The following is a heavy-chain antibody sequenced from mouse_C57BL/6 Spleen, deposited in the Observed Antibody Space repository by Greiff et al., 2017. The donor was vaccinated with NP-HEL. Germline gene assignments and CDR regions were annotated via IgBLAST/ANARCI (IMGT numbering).Heavy chain of an antibody. CDR2: IWGGGST. Sequence: VKVEESGPGLVAPSPSLSITCTVSGFSLTSYGVDWVRQPPGKGLEWLGVIWGGGSTNYNSALMSRLSISKDNSKSQVFLKMNSLQTEDTDMYYCAKHHGSSHWYFDVWGTGTTVTVSS. V-gene: IGHV2-9*01. CDR1: GFSLTSYG. J-gene: IGHJ1*03. D-gene: IGHD1-1*01. CDR3: AKHHGSSHWYFDV.